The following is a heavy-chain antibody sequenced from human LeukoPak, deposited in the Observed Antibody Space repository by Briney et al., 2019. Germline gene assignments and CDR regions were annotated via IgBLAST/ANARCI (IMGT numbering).Heavy chain of an antibody. V-gene: IGHV3-23*01. CDR2: ISGSGDNT. D-gene: IGHD3-22*01. CDR1: GFTFSNYA. J-gene: IGHJ5*02. CDR3: ARDLGQYYDTSDNWFDP. Sequence: PGGSLRLSCAASGFTFSNYAMSWVRQAPGKGLEWVSSISGSGDNTYYAESVKGRFTISRDNAKNSLYLQMNSLRAEDTAVYYCARDLGQYYDTSDNWFDPWGQGTLVTVSS.